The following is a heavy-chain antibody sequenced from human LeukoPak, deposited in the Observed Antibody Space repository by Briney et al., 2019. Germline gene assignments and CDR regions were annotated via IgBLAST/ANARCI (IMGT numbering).Heavy chain of an antibody. J-gene: IGHJ4*02. V-gene: IGHV4-39*01. CDR3: ARLSGFPY. CDR1: GGSIRNSYYY. D-gene: IGHD3-3*01. Sequence: PSETLSLTCTVSGGSIRNSYYYWGWIRQPPGKGLEWIGSVYYNGRTYYNPSLKSRVAISVDTSKNQFSLKLSSVTAADTAVFYCARLSGFPYWGQGTLVTVSS. CDR2: VYYNGRT.